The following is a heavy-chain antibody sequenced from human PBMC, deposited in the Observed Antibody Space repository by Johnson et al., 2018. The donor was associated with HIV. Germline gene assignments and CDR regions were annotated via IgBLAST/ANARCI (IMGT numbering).Heavy chain of an antibody. J-gene: IGHJ3*02. V-gene: IGHV3-74*01. Sequence: EVQLVESGGGLVQPGGSLRLSCAASGFTFSSYWMHWVRQAPGKGLVWVSRINSDGSSTSYADSVKGRFTISRDDSKNTPYLQMNSLRAEDTAVYYCAKTSRGSSWFDAFDIWGLGTMVTFSS. D-gene: IGHD6-13*01. CDR2: INSDGSST. CDR1: GFTFSSYW. CDR3: AKTSRGSSWFDAFDI.